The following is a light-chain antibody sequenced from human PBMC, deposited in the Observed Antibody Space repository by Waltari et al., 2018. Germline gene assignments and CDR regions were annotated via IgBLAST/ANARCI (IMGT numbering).Light chain of an antibody. CDR3: LQHNSYPLT. CDR1: QGIGNY. Sequence: DIQMTQSPSSLSASVGDTVTITCRASQGIGNYLHWFHQKPGKAPKLLIYAATTLQSGVPSRFSGSGSGTEFTLTINSLQPEDFATYYCLQHNSYPLTFGGGTKVEIK. CDR2: AAT. J-gene: IGKJ4*01. V-gene: IGKV1-17*01.